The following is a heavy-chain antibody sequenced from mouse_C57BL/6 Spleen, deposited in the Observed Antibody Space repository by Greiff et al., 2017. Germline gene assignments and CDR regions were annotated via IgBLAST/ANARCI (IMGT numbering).Heavy chain of an antibody. CDR3: ARSAPHSAWFAY. CDR2: INPGSGGT. J-gene: IGHJ3*01. Sequence: VKLQQSGAELVRPGTSVKVSCKASGYAFTNYLIEWVKQRPGQGLEWIGVINPGSGGTNYNEKFKGKATLTADKSSSTAYMQLSSLTSEDSAVYFCARSAPHSAWFAYWGQGTLVTVSA. CDR1: GYAFTNYL. V-gene: IGHV1-54*01. D-gene: IGHD1-2*01.